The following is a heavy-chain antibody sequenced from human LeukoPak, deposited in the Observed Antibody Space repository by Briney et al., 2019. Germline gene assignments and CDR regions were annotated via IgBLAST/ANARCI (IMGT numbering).Heavy chain of an antibody. CDR3: ARDLVYCSSTSCYSAFDI. Sequence: PGGSLRLSCAASGFIFSSYGMHWVRQAPGKGLQWVAVIGYDGNKKYYADSVKGRFTISRDNSKNTLYLQMNSLRAEDTAVYYCARDLVYCSSTSCYSAFDIWGQGTMVTVSS. CDR2: IGYDGNKK. CDR1: GFIFSSYG. D-gene: IGHD2-2*02. V-gene: IGHV3-33*08. J-gene: IGHJ3*02.